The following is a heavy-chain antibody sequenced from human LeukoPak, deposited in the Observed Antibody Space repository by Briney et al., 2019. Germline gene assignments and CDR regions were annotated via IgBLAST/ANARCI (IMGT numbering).Heavy chain of an antibody. CDR1: GFTVSSNY. J-gene: IGHJ6*03. CDR3: AKDRGYYASGGWYYMDV. V-gene: IGHV3-66*01. CDR2: IYSAENT. Sequence: GGSLRLSCAASGFTVSSNYMSWVRQAPGKGLEWVSLIYSAENTYYADSVKGRFTISRDNSKNTLYLQMNSLRAEDTAMYYCAKDRGYYASGGWYYMDVWGKGTTVTISS. D-gene: IGHD3-10*01.